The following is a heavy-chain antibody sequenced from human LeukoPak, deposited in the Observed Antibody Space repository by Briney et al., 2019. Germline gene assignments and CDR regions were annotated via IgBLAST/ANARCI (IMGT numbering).Heavy chain of an antibody. CDR1: GFTVGTNY. V-gene: IGHV3-66*01. D-gene: IGHD2-8*02. CDR2: IYSGDNT. J-gene: IGHJ1*01. CDR3: ARDKPDAAGSSAWYWAA. Sequence: GGSLRLSCTGSGFTVGTNYMSWVRQAPGKGLEWVSIIYSGDNTYYVDSVKGRFTISRGNARSTVFLQMNSLRVEDTAVYYCARDKPDAAGSSAWYWAAWGQGTLVIVSS.